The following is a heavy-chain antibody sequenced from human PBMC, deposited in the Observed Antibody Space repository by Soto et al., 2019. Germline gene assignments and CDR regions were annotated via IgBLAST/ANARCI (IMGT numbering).Heavy chain of an antibody. Sequence: PGGSLRLSCAASGFTFDDYTMHWVRQAPGKGLEWVSLISWDGYSTYYADSVKGRFTISRDNSKNSLYLQMNSLRTEDTALYYCTEDTRGSGYSYGLLPMDVWGQGTTVTVSS. CDR2: ISWDGYST. D-gene: IGHD5-18*01. V-gene: IGHV3-43*01. J-gene: IGHJ6*02. CDR3: TEDTRGSGYSYGLLPMDV. CDR1: GFTFDDYT.